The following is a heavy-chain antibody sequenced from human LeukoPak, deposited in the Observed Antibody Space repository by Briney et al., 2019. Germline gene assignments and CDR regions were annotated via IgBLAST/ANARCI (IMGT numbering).Heavy chain of an antibody. D-gene: IGHD6-13*01. J-gene: IGHJ6*02. CDR3: AAAGGASYYYYGMDV. CDR1: GGSISSGSYY. Sequence: SETLSLTCTVSGGSISSGSYYRRWIRQPAGKGLEWIGRIYTSGSTNYNPSLKSRITISVDTSKNQFSLKLSSVTAADTAVYYCAAAGGASYYYYGMDVWGQGTTVTVSS. CDR2: IYTSGST. V-gene: IGHV4-61*02.